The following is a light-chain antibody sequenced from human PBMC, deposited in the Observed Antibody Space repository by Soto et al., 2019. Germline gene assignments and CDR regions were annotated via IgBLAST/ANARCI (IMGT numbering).Light chain of an antibody. CDR2: DVS. J-gene: IGLJ1*01. CDR1: SSDVGSSNG. CDR3: SSYTTSSTYV. Sequence: QSVLTQPPSVSGSPGQSVAISCTGTSSDVGSSNGVSWYQQPPGTAPKLMIYDVSNRPSGVPDRFSGSKSGNTASLTISGLQAEDEADYYCSSYTTSSTYVFRTGNKVPVL. V-gene: IGLV2-18*02.